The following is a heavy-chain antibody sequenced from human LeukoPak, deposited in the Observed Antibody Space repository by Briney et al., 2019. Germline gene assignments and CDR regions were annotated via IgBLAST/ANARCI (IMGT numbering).Heavy chain of an antibody. Sequence: DPGRSLRLSCAASGFTFDDYAMHWVRQAPGKGLEWVSGISWNSGSIGYADSVKGRFTISRDNAKNSLYLQMNSLRAEDTALYYCEKDNYDILTAADYWGQGTLVTVSS. CDR1: GFTFDDYA. J-gene: IGHJ4*02. D-gene: IGHD3-9*01. CDR2: ISWNSGSI. CDR3: EKDNYDILTAADY. V-gene: IGHV3-9*01.